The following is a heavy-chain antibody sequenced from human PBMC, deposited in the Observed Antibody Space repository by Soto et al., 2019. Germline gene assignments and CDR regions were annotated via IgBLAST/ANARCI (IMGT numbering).Heavy chain of an antibody. Sequence: GASVKVSCKASGGTFSSYAISWVRQAPGQGLEWMGGIIPIFGTANYAQKFQGRVTITADESTSTAYMELSSLRSEDTAVYYCARVVVVVPAAPTISYYYGMDVWGQGTTVTV. CDR1: GGTFSSYA. J-gene: IGHJ6*02. V-gene: IGHV1-69*13. D-gene: IGHD2-2*01. CDR2: IIPIFGTA. CDR3: ARVVVVVPAAPTISYYYGMDV.